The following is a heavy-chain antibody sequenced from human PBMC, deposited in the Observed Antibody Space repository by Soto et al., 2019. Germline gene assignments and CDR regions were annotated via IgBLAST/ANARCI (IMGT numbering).Heavy chain of an antibody. D-gene: IGHD3-10*01. CDR1: GFTFSSYW. Sequence: PGGSLRLSCAASGFTFSSYWMHWVRQAPGKGLVWVSRINSDGSSTSYADSVKGRFTISRDNAKNTLYLQMNSLRAEDTAVFFFARDQSILLWFGEPYDAFDIWGQGTMVTVSS. CDR2: INSDGSST. V-gene: IGHV3-74*01. J-gene: IGHJ3*02. CDR3: ARDQSILLWFGEPYDAFDI.